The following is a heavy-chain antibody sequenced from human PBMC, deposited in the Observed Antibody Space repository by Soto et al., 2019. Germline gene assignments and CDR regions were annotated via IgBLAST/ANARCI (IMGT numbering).Heavy chain of an antibody. CDR3: ARSEYCSGGNCYGGFDP. CDR1: GGSVSSGSYY. J-gene: IGHJ5*02. CDR2: IYYSGST. D-gene: IGHD2-15*01. V-gene: IGHV4-61*01. Sequence: QVQLQESGPGLVKPSETLSLTCTVSGGSVSSGSYYWSWIRQPPGKGLEWIGYIYYSGSTNYNPSLKSRVTISIDTSKKQFSLKLSSVTAADTAVYYCARSEYCSGGNCYGGFDPWGQGTLVTVSS.